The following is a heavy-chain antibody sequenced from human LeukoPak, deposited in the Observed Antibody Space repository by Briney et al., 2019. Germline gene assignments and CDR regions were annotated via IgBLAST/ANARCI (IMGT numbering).Heavy chain of an antibody. CDR3: ARQIGGFDY. Sequence: SETLSLTCTVSGGSISSYYWSWIRQPPGKGLEWIGYVYYSGSTNCNPSLKSRVTISVDTSKNQFSLKLSSVTAADTAVYYCARQIGGFDYWGQGTLVPVSS. CDR1: GGSISSYY. J-gene: IGHJ4*02. V-gene: IGHV4-59*08. D-gene: IGHD3-16*01. CDR2: VYYSGST.